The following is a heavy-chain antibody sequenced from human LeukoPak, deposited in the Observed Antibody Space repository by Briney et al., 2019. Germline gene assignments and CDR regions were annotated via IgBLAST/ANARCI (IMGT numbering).Heavy chain of an antibody. Sequence: GGSLRLSCATSGFTFSSYWMHWVRQAPGKGLVWVSRINSDGSSTRYADPVKGRFTIPRDNAKNTLYLQMTSLRAEDTAVYYCARGTDEFDYWGQGTLVTVSS. CDR3: ARGTDEFDY. CDR2: INSDGSST. V-gene: IGHV3-74*01. CDR1: GFTFSSYW. D-gene: IGHD1-1*01. J-gene: IGHJ4*02.